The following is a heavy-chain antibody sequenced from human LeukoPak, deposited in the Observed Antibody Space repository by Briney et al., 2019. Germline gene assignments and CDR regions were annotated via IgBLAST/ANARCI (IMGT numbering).Heavy chain of an antibody. J-gene: IGHJ4*02. CDR2: ISYDGSNK. Sequence: GGSLRLSCAASGFTFSSYAMHWVRQAPGKGLEWVAVISYDGSNKYYADSVKGRFTISRDNSKNTLYLQMNSLRAEDTAVYYCARDLVTTIVVPYDFWGQGTLLTVSS. CDR1: GFTFSSYA. D-gene: IGHD3-22*01. CDR3: ARDLVTTIVVPYDF. V-gene: IGHV3-30-3*01.